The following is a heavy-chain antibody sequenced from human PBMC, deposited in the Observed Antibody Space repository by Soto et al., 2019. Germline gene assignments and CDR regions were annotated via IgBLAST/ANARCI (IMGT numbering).Heavy chain of an antibody. V-gene: IGHV4-34*01. CDR3: ARGGLDYTYSMDV. D-gene: IGHD3-16*01. CDR1: GGSFSGYY. CDR2: INHSGST. Sequence: SETLSLTCAVYGGSFSGYYWSWIRQPPGKGLEWIGEINHSGSTNYNPSLKSRVTISVDTSKNQFSLKLSSVTAADTAVYYCARGGLDYTYSMDVWGQGTTVAVSS. J-gene: IGHJ6*02.